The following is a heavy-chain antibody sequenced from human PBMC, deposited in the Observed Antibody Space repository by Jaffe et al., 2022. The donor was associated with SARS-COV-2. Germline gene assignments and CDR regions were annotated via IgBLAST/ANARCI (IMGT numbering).Heavy chain of an antibody. CDR3: AKAGYGMSWELSLEGLDY. CDR2: ISYDGSNK. D-gene: IGHD3-16*02. V-gene: IGHV3-30*04. J-gene: IGHJ4*02. Sequence: QVHLVESGGGVVQPGRSLRLSCAASGFTFSSYAMHWVRQAPGKGLEWVAVISYDGSNKYYADSVKGRFPISRDSSKDTLYLQMNSLRVEDTAVYYCAKAGYGMSWELSLEGLDYWGQGTLVTVSS. CDR1: GFTFSSYA.